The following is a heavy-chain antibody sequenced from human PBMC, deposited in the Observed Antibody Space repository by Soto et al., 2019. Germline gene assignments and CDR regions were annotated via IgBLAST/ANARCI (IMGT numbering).Heavy chain of an antibody. CDR2: ISWNSGSI. Sequence: EVQLVESGGGLVQPGRSLRLSCAASGFTFDDYAMHWFRQAPGKGLEWVSGISWNSGSIAYADSVKGRFTISRDNAKNSLYLQMNSLRAEDTALYYCTKDMFPYSSSSRFDYWGQGTLVTVSP. CDR1: GFTFDDYA. V-gene: IGHV3-9*01. CDR3: TKDMFPYSSSSRFDY. D-gene: IGHD6-6*01. J-gene: IGHJ4*02.